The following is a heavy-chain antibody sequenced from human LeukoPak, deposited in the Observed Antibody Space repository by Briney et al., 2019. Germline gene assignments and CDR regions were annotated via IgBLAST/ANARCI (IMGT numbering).Heavy chain of an antibody. Sequence: GGSLRLSCAASGFSFSGFWMSWVRQAPGKGLEWVANIKQDGSETYSVDSVKGRFIISRDNAKNSLFLQMNSLRVEDTAIYYCARDMFRLRGDFDSWGQGTPVTVSS. D-gene: IGHD3-10*01. CDR2: IKQDGSET. J-gene: IGHJ4*02. V-gene: IGHV3-7*01. CDR3: ARDMFRLRGDFDS. CDR1: GFSFSGFW.